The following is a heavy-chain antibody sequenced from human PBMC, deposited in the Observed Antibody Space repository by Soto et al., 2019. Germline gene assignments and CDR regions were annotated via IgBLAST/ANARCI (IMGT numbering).Heavy chain of an antibody. D-gene: IGHD3-22*01. J-gene: IGHJ3*02. CDR2: ISYDGSIK. V-gene: IGHV3-30*14. Sequence: GGSLRLSCAASGFTFSTYVVHWVRQAPGKGLEWVAVISYDGSIKCYADSVKGRFSISRDNSKNMVSLQMSSLRAEDTAVYYCTRMYYYDSSGPVGVAFDIWGQGTMVTVSS. CDR1: GFTFSTYV. CDR3: TRMYYYDSSGPVGVAFDI.